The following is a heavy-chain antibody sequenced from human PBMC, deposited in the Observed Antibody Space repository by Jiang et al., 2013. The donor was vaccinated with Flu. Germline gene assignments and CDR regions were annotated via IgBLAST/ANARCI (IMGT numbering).Heavy chain of an antibody. CDR2: IDWDDDK. V-gene: IGHV2-70*04. CDR3: ARTNIAVAGTSLDY. CDR1: GFSLSTSGMR. J-gene: IGHJ4*02. D-gene: IGHD6-19*01. Sequence: KPTQTLTLTCTFSGFSLSTSGMRVSWIRQPPGKALEWLARIDWDDDKFYSTSLKTRLTISKDTSKNXVVLTMTNMDPVDTATYYCARTNIAVAGTSLDYWGQGTLVTVSS.